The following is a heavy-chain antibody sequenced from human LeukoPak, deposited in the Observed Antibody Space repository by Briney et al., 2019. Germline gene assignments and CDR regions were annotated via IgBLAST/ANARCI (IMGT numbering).Heavy chain of an antibody. CDR2: ICSGGST. CDR1: GFTFSSYA. Sequence: GGSLRLSCAASGFTFSSYAMSWVRQAPGKGLEWVSVICSGGSTYYADSVKGRFTISRDNSKNTLYLQMNSLRAEDTAVYYCARVESGSYAGDYWGQGTLVTVSS. V-gene: IGHV3-53*01. CDR3: ARVESGSYAGDY. J-gene: IGHJ4*02. D-gene: IGHD1-26*01.